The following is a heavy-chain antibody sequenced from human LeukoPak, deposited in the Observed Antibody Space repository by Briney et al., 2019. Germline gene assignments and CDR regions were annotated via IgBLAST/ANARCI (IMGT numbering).Heavy chain of an antibody. V-gene: IGHV3-23*01. CDR2: ISGSGGST. Sequence: GGSLRLSCAFSGFTSSSYWMTWVRQAPGKGLEWVSAISGSGGSTYYADSVKGRFTISRDNSKNTLYLQMNSLRAEDTAVYYCAKDLRSIVATTAFDYWGQGTLVTVSS. D-gene: IGHD5-12*01. CDR1: GFTSSSYW. J-gene: IGHJ4*02. CDR3: AKDLRSIVATTAFDY.